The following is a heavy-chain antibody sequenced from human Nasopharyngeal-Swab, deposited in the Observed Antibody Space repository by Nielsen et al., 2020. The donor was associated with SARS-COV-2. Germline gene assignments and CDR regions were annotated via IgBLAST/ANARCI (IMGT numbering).Heavy chain of an antibody. D-gene: IGHD3-3*01. CDR2: IYTSGST. V-gene: IGHV4-4*07. Sequence: SETLSLTCTVSGGSISSYYWSWIRQPAGKGLEWIGRIYTSGSTNYNPSLKSRVTMSVDTSKNQFSLKLSSVAAADTAVYYCAREPHYDFWSGHGYGMDVWGQGTTVTVSS. CDR3: AREPHYDFWSGHGYGMDV. J-gene: IGHJ6*02. CDR1: GGSISSYY.